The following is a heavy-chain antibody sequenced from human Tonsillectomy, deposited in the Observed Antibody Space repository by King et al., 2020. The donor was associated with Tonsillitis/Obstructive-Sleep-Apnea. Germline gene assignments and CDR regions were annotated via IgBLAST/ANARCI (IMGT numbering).Heavy chain of an antibody. CDR1: WFPLIDSRWA. J-gene: IGHJ6*03. CDR3: ARMKQQVLRTYYYYMDV. CDR2: IFSSDEK. Sequence: VTLKESGPVLVKPTETLTLTCTVSWFPLIDSRWAVTWIRQPPGKALEWLAHIFSSDEKSYSPSLETRLTISKDTSKSQVVLMMTNMDPVDTATYYCARMKQQVLRTYYYYMDV. D-gene: IGHD3-3*01. V-gene: IGHV2-26*01.